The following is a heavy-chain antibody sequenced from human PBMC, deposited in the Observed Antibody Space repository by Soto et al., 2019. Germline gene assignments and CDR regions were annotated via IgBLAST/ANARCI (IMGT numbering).Heavy chain of an antibody. Sequence: GASVKVSCKASGYTFTSYGISWVRQATGQGIEWMGWISAYNGNTNYAQKLQGRVTMTTDTSTSTAYMELRSLRSDDTAVYYCAREYCSGGSCYSGSNWFDPWGQGTLVTVSS. J-gene: IGHJ5*02. V-gene: IGHV1-18*01. CDR1: GYTFTSYG. D-gene: IGHD2-15*01. CDR2: ISAYNGNT. CDR3: AREYCSGGSCYSGSNWFDP.